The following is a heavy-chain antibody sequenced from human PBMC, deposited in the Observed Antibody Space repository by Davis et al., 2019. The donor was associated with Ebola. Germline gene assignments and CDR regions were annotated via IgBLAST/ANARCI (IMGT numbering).Heavy chain of an antibody. CDR2: LYSGGTT. D-gene: IGHD6-19*01. Sequence: GESLKISCAASGFILSSNSMTWVRQAPGKGLEWVSYLYSGGTTNFAGSVKGRFTISRHNSKNTLYLQINSLRAEDTAVYYCATTPKYSSGQNKTFDYWGQGTLVTVS. CDR3: ATTPKYSSGQNKTFDY. J-gene: IGHJ4*02. CDR1: GFILSSNS. V-gene: IGHV3-53*04.